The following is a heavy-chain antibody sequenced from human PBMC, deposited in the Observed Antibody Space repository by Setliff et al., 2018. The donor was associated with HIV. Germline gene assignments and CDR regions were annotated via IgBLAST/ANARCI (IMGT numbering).Heavy chain of an antibody. CDR1: GYTFSSYG. CDR3: ARVYYNFWSGYYDSRFPNPIDAFDI. Sequence: ASVKVSCKAPGYTFSSYGISWVRQAPGQGVEWMGWISAYNGNTNYAQKLQGRVTMTTDTSTSTAYMELRSLSSDDTAVYYCARVYYNFWSGYYDSRFPNPIDAFDIWGQGTMVTVS. D-gene: IGHD3-3*01. CDR2: ISAYNGNT. J-gene: IGHJ3*02. V-gene: IGHV1-18*01.